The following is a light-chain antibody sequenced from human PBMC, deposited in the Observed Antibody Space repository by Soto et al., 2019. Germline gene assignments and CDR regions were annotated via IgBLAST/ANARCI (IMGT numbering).Light chain of an antibody. CDR2: SNY. CDR1: SSNIESNT. J-gene: IGLJ1*01. Sequence: QSVLTQPPSASGTPGQRVTISCSGSSSNIESNTVTWYQQLPGTAPKLVIYSNYDRPSGVPDRFSGSTSGTSASLVIRGLQSEDGADYYCAAWDDILNGYVFGGGTKVTVL. CDR3: AAWDDILNGYV. V-gene: IGLV1-44*01.